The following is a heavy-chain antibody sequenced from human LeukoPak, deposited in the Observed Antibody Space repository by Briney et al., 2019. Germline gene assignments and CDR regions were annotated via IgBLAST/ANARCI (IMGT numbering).Heavy chain of an antibody. CDR3: ARGVPIAVAGGWGHPGNY. D-gene: IGHD6-19*01. J-gene: IGHJ4*02. Sequence: ASVKVSCKASGYTFTGYYMQWVRQAAGQGLEWMGGINPNSGGTNYAQKFQGRVTMTRDTSISTAYMELSRLRSDDTAVYYCARGVPIAVAGGWGHPGNYWGQGTLVTVSS. V-gene: IGHV1-2*02. CDR1: GYTFTGYY. CDR2: INPNSGGT.